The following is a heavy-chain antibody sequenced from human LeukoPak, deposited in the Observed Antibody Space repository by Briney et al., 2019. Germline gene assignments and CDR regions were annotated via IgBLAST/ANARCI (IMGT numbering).Heavy chain of an antibody. V-gene: IGHV1-18*01. J-gene: IGHJ4*02. D-gene: IGHD5-24*01. CDR3: ARDSVAMSTIRDFGY. Sequence: ASVKVSCKASGYTFTSYGFSWVRQAPGRGLEWMGWISDYNGDTNYAQKLQGRVTMTTDTSTSTAYMELRSLRSDDTAVYYCARDSVAMSTIRDFGYWGQGTLVTVSS. CDR2: ISDYNGDT. CDR1: GYTFTSYG.